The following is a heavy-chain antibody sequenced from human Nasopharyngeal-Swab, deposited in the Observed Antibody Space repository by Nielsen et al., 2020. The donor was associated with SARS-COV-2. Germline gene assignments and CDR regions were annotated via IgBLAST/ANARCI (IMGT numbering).Heavy chain of an antibody. V-gene: IGHV4-59*01. CDR2: IYYSGST. Sequence: GSLRLSCTVSGGSISSYYWSWIRQPPGKGLEWIGYIYYSGSTNCNPSLKSRVTISVDTSKNQFSLKLSSVTAADTAVYYCARESDYYDSSGSLGDAFDIWGQGTMVTVSS. D-gene: IGHD3-22*01. CDR1: GGSISSYY. CDR3: ARESDYYDSSGSLGDAFDI. J-gene: IGHJ3*02.